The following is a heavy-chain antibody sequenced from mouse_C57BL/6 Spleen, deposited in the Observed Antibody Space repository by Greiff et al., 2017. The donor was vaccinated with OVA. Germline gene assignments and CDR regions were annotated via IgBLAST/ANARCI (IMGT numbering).Heavy chain of an antibody. CDR2: ISDGGSYT. V-gene: IGHV5-4*01. Sequence: EVKLMESGGGLVKPGGSLKLSCAASGFTFSSYAMSWVRQTPEKRLEWVATISDGGSYTYYPDNVKGRFTISRDNAKNNLYLQMSHLKSEDTAMYYCARDGRTVPFDYWGQGTTLTVSS. J-gene: IGHJ2*01. CDR3: ARDGRTVPFDY. CDR1: GFTFSSYA. D-gene: IGHD4-1*01.